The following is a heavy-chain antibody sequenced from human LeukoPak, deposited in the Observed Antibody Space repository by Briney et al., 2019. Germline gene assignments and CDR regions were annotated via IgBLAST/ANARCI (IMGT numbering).Heavy chain of an antibody. CDR1: GFTFSSYS. Sequence: GGSLRLSCAASGFTFSSYSMNWVRQAPGKGLEWVSYISSSSSTIYYADSVKGQFTISRDNAKNSLYLQMNSLRAEDTAVYYCARVSYYDFDYWGQGTLVTVSS. V-gene: IGHV3-48*04. J-gene: IGHJ4*02. D-gene: IGHD3-3*01. CDR3: ARVSYYDFDY. CDR2: ISSSSSTI.